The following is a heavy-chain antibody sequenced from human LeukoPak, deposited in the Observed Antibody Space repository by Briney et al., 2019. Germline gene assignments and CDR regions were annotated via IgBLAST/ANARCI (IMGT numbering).Heavy chain of an antibody. Sequence: SGTLSLTCAVSGGSINNNDWWNWWSWVRQPPGKGLEWIGEIFHSGSSNYNPSLKSRVTISVDKSKNQFSLKLSSVTAADTAVYYCASGTIAVAGIFDYWGQGTLVTVSS. D-gene: IGHD6-19*01. V-gene: IGHV4-4*02. J-gene: IGHJ4*02. CDR1: GGSINNNDWWNW. CDR2: IFHSGSS. CDR3: ASGTIAVAGIFDY.